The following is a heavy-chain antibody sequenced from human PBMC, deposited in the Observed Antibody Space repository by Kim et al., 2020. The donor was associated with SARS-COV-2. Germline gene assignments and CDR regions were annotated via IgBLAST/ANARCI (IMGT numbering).Heavy chain of an antibody. CDR3: ARFDDSNGYYQYYFDY. D-gene: IGHD3-22*01. Sequence: GGSLRLSCVTSGFTFSDYALSWVRQAPGKGLEWVSAISGSGRTTYSVDSVKGLFTISRDTFQNTVYLQMNSLRAEDTAIYYCARFDDSNGYYQYYFDYWGQGTLVTVSS. J-gene: IGHJ4*02. CDR1: GFTFSDYA. V-gene: IGHV3-23*01. CDR2: ISGSGRTT.